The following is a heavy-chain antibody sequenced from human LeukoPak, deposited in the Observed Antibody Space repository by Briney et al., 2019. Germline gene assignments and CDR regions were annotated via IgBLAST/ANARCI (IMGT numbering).Heavy chain of an antibody. CDR3: AANFDF. CDR1: GFTFSRYG. V-gene: IGHV3-33*01. Sequence: PGGSLRLSCAASGFTFSRYGMHWVRQASGKGLEWVAVVWYDGSNKYYAESVKGRFTISRDNSKNTLYLQMNNLRAEDTAVYYCAANFDFWGQGTLVTVSS. J-gene: IGHJ4*02. D-gene: IGHD2-8*01. CDR2: VWYDGSNK.